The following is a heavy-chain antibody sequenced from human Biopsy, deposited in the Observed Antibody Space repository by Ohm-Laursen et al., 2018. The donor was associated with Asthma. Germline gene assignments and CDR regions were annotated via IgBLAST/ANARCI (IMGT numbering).Heavy chain of an antibody. CDR2: ISVYNGNT. J-gene: IGHJ6*02. D-gene: IGHD3-10*01. Sequence: SVKVSCKTSGYTFNSAGITWVRQAPGQGLEWMGWISVYNGNTKVAQKLQDRVTMITDTSTSTAYMELRSLRSDDTAVYFCARAVDYSPYYGIGVWGQGTTVTVS. CDR1: GYTFNSAG. CDR3: ARAVDYSPYYGIGV. V-gene: IGHV1-18*01.